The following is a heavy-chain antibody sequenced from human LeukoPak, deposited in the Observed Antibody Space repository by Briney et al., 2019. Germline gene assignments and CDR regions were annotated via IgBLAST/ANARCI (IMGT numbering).Heavy chain of an antibody. V-gene: IGHV3-23*03. J-gene: IGHJ3*02. CDR1: GFTFSSSV. Sequence: GGSLRLSCAASGFTFSSSVMSWVRQAPGEGLEWVSIIDSGGRTTFYADSVKGRFTISRDNAKNTLYLQMNSLRAEDTAVYYCAKDLGTTATIEGIWGRGTMVTVSS. CDR3: AKDLGTTATIEGI. D-gene: IGHD1/OR15-1a*01. CDR2: IDSGGRTT.